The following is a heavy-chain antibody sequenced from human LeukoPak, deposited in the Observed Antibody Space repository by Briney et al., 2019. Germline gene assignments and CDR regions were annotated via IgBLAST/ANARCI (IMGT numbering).Heavy chain of an antibody. V-gene: IGHV3-66*01. Sequence: QSGGSLRLSCAASGFTVSTNYMSWVRQAPGKGLEWVSVIYSGGSTYYADSVKGRFTISRDNSKNTLYLQMNSLRAEDTAVYYCARVEYYDSSCYSDYWGQGTLVTVSS. CDR1: GFTVSTNY. CDR3: ARVEYYDSSCYSDY. D-gene: IGHD3-22*01. J-gene: IGHJ4*02. CDR2: IYSGGST.